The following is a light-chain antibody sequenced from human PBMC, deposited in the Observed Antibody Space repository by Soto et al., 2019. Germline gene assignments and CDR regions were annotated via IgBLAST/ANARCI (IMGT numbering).Light chain of an antibody. CDR1: QSISTY. Sequence: GDSVTLTCRASQSISTYLXXYXXKXGXXXDXXXYTASNLESGVPSRFSGSGYGTDFTLTISSLQPEDFATYYCQQSYTTPPTFGQGNKVDI. CDR3: QQSYTTPPT. V-gene: IGKV1-39*01. CDR2: TAS. J-gene: IGKJ1*01.